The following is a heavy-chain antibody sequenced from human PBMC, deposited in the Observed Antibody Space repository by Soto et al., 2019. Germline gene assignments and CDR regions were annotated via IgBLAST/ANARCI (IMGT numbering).Heavy chain of an antibody. Sequence: SGGPLRLCCAGSGFSSSGYGMHLVRQASVTGLEWVTVISYDGGNKYYADSVEGRFTVSRLSSKNTLYLQMNSLRVEDTALYYCARVNRRGYAGNDPPPFYYYGIDVWGQGTTVTVSS. CDR2: ISYDGGNK. CDR1: GFSSSGYG. V-gene: IGHV3-30*03. CDR3: ARVNRRGYAGNDPPPFYYYGIDV. J-gene: IGHJ6*02. D-gene: IGHD5-12*01.